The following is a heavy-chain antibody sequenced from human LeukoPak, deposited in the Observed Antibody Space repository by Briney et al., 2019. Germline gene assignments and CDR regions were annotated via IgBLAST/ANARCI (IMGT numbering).Heavy chain of an antibody. D-gene: IGHD5-18*01. V-gene: IGHV3-21*01. CDR2: ISISSSYI. CDR1: GFTFSRYS. J-gene: IGHJ4*02. CDR3: ARETGYAYGRAPLDY. Sequence: GGSLRLSCAASGFTFSRYSMNWVRQAPGKRLEWVSSISISSSYIYYADSVKGRFTMSRDNAKNSLYLQVNSLRAEDTAVYYCARETGYAYGRAPLDYWGQGTLVTVSS.